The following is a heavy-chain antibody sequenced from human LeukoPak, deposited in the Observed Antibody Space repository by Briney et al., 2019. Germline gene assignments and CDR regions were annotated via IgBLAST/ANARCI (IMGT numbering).Heavy chain of an antibody. V-gene: IGHV1-2*02. CDR2: IDANNGDT. J-gene: IGHJ4*02. Sequence: ASVKISCKASGYTFRGNYIHWLRQAPGQGLEWMGWIDANNGDTKSAQKFQGRVPMSRDTSISTAYMDLSSLSPDDAAVYYCARDPSSVTLYFFDYWGQGTLVTVSS. CDR3: ARDPSSVTLYFFDY. D-gene: IGHD4-11*01. CDR1: GYTFRGNY.